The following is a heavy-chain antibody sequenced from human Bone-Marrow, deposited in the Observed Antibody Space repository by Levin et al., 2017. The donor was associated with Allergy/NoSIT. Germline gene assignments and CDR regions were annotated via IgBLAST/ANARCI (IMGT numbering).Heavy chain of an antibody. Sequence: GGSLRLSCAASGFSFNSHTMNWVRQAPGRGLEWISSIGASGDHSFYADSVMGRFTISRDNSKNMLYLQMNSLRAEDTALYYCSRDRPFSDFDYWGQGSMVTVSS. CDR2: IGASGDHS. CDR1: GFSFNSHT. V-gene: IGHV3-23*01. CDR3: SRDRPFSDFDY. J-gene: IGHJ4*02. D-gene: IGHD2/OR15-2a*01.